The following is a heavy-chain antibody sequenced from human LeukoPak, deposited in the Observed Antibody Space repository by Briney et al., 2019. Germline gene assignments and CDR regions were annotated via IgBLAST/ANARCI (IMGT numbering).Heavy chain of an antibody. D-gene: IGHD2-2*01. CDR3: AKYFGYCSSTSCLPFDY. J-gene: IGHJ4*02. V-gene: IGHV3-23*01. CDR2: ISGSGGST. Sequence: GGSLRLSCAASGSTFSSYAMSWVRQAPGKGLEWVSAISGSGGSTYYADSVKGRFTISRDNSKNTLYLQMNSLRAEDTAVYYCAKYFGYCSSTSCLPFDYWGQGTLVTVSS. CDR1: GSTFSSYA.